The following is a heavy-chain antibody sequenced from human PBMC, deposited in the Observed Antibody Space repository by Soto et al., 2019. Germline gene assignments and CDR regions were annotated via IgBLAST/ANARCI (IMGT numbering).Heavy chain of an antibody. V-gene: IGHV4-39*07. D-gene: IGHD3-10*01. J-gene: IGHJ4*02. CDR3: ATSSPNYRFGELSGYYFDY. Sequence: SETLSLTCTVSGGSISSISYYWGLIRQPPGKGLEWIGNIYYSGSTYYNPSLKSRVTISVDTSKNQFSLKLSSVTAADTAVYYCATSSPNYRFGELSGYYFDYWGQGTLVTVSS. CDR1: GGSISSISYY. CDR2: IYYSGST.